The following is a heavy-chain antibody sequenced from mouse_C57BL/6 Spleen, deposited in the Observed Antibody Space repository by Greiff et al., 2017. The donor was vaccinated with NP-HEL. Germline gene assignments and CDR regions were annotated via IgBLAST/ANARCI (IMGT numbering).Heavy chain of an antibody. CDR2: IYPRSGNT. J-gene: IGHJ1*03. CDR1: GYTFTSYG. CDR3: ARGGDWYFDV. V-gene: IGHV1-81*01. Sequence: QSCKASGYTFTSYGISWVKQRTGQGLEWIGEIYPRSGNTYYNEKFKGKATLTADKSSSTAYMELRSLTSEDSAVYFCARGGDWYFDVWGTGTTVTVSS.